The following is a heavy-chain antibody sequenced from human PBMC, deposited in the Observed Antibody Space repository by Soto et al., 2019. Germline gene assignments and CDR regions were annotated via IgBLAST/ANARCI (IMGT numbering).Heavy chain of an antibody. CDR1: GYTFTSYD. Sequence: QVQLVQSGAEVKKPGASVKVSCKASGYTFTSYDINWVRQAAGQGLEWMGWMNPNSGNTGYAQKFQGRVTMTGNTYKSTAYMELSSLRSGYTAVYYCARGERSSSSLYYYYSSYMDVWGKGTTVTVTS. D-gene: IGHD6-6*01. V-gene: IGHV1-8*01. CDR3: ARGERSSSSLYYYYSSYMDV. J-gene: IGHJ6*03. CDR2: MNPNSGNT.